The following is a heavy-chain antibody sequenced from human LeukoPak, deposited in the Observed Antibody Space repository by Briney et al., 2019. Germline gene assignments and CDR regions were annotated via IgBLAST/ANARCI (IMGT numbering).Heavy chain of an antibody. D-gene: IGHD6-13*01. J-gene: IGHJ6*03. CDR1: GGSISSYY. V-gene: IGHV4-59*01. Sequence: SETLSLTCTVSGGSISSYYWSWIRQPPGKGLEGMVDIYYRGSTNYNPSLKSRVTISVDTSKNRSSLKLSSVTAADTAVYYCARQRAAAGTDCYYMDVWGKGTTVTVSS. CDR2: IYYRGST. CDR3: ARQRAAAGTDCYYMDV.